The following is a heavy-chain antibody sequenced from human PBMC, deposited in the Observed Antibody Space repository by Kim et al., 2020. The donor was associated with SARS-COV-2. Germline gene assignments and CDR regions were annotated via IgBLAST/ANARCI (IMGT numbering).Heavy chain of an antibody. Sequence: SETLSLTCTVSGGSISSSSYYWGWIRQPPGKGLEWIGSIYYSGSTYYNPSLKSRVTISVDTSKNQFSLKLSSVTAADTAVYYCARVDGDYEYYYYGMDVWGQGTTVTVSS. V-gene: IGHV4-39*07. CDR2: IYYSGST. CDR1: GGSISSSSYY. D-gene: IGHD4-17*01. CDR3: ARVDGDYEYYYYGMDV. J-gene: IGHJ6*02.